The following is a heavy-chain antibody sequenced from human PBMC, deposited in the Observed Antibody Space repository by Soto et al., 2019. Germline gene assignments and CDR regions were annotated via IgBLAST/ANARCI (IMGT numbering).Heavy chain of an antibody. J-gene: IGHJ4*02. V-gene: IGHV1-69*01. CDR1: GGTFSSYA. Sequence: QVQLVQSGAEVKKPGSSVKVSCKASGGTFSSYAISWVRQAPGQGLEWMGGIIPIFGTANYAQKFQGRVTSTADESTSTGYMERSGRGSEDTAVYYFARSPRRIAAAGGPPYYFDYWGQGSLLTLSS. D-gene: IGHD6-13*01. CDR3: ARSPRRIAAAGGPPYYFDY. CDR2: IIPIFGTA.